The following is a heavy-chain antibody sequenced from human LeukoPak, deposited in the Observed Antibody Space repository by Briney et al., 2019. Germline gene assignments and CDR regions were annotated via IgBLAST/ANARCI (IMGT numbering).Heavy chain of an antibody. V-gene: IGHV4-4*07. CDR1: GGSITSYY. CDR2: IYTTGST. D-gene: IGHD3-22*01. Sequence: PSETLSLTCTVSGGSITSYYWSWIRQPAGKGLEWIGRIYTTGSTYYNHFLKSRVTMAVDTSKNQFSLRLSSVTAADTAVYYCARYYYDSGTYYNLDYWGQGTLVTVSS. J-gene: IGHJ4*02. CDR3: ARYYYDSGTYYNLDY.